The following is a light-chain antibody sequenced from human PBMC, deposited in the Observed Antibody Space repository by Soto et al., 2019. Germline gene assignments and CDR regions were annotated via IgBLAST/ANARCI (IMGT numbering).Light chain of an antibody. CDR1: QSVSSSY. CDR2: GAS. Sequence: EIVLTQSPGTLSLSPGERATLSCRASQSVSSSYLAWYQQKPGQAPRLLIYGASNRATGIPDRFSGGVSGPDFTLAITRLEPEDVAVYYCQQYGNSLWTFGQGTKVEIK. V-gene: IGKV3-20*01. CDR3: QQYGNSLWT. J-gene: IGKJ1*01.